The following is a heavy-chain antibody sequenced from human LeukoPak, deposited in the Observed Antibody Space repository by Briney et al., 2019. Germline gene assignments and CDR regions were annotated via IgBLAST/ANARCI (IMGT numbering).Heavy chain of an antibody. D-gene: IGHD3-3*01. CDR3: ARAYITIFGVVRAFDI. Sequence: SETLSLTCTVSGGSISSSSYYWGWIRQPPGKGLEWIGSIYYSGSTYYNPSLKSRVTISVDTSENQFSLKLSSVTAADTAVYYCARAYITIFGVVRAFDIWGQGTMVTVSS. J-gene: IGHJ3*02. CDR2: IYYSGST. V-gene: IGHV4-39*01. CDR1: GGSISSSSYY.